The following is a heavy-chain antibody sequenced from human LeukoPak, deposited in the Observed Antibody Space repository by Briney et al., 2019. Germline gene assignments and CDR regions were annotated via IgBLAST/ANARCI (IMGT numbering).Heavy chain of an antibody. D-gene: IGHD3-22*01. J-gene: IGHJ3*02. Sequence: PGGSLRLSCAASGFTFSSYGMHWVRQAPGKGLEWVAFIRYDGSNKYYADSVKGRFTISRDNSKNTLYLQMNSLRAEDTAVYYCAKPRYDSSGYLDAFDIWGQGTMVTVSS. CDR3: AKPRYDSSGYLDAFDI. CDR1: GFTFSSYG. V-gene: IGHV3-30*02. CDR2: IRYDGSNK.